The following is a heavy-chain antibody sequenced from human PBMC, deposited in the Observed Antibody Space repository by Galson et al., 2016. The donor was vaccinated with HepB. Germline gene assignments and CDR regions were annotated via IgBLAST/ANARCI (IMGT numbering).Heavy chain of an antibody. V-gene: IGHV4-31*03. D-gene: IGHD3-16*02. J-gene: IGHJ4*02. Sequence: TLSLTCTVSGGSVDTGRYFWSWIRQFPGKGLEWIGSIYYSGSTHYNPSLKSRVTISLDTSKNQFSLKLGAVTVADTAVYYCARGYVDYVWGSSRPPTFDYWGQGTLVTVSS. CDR3: ARGYVDYVWGSSRPPTFDY. CDR1: GGSVDTGRYF. CDR2: IYYSGST.